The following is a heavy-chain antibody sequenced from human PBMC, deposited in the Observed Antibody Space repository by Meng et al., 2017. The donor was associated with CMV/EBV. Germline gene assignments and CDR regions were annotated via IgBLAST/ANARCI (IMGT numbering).Heavy chain of an antibody. V-gene: IGHV3-15*01. CDR3: TAATHLNWFDP. Sequence: AALWFTCRNAWMRWVRQAPGKGLEWVGRIKSKTDGGTTDYAAPVKGRFTISRDDSKNTLYLQMTSLKTEDTAVYYCTAATHLNWFDPWGQGTLVTVSS. J-gene: IGHJ5*02. CDR2: IKSKTDGGTT. CDR1: WFTCRNAW. D-gene: IGHD6-25*01.